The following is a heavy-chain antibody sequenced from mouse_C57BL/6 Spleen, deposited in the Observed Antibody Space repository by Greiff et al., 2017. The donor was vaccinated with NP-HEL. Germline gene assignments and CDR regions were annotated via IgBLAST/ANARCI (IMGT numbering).Heavy chain of an antibody. J-gene: IGHJ1*03. D-gene: IGHD1-1*01. V-gene: IGHV1-50*01. CDR3: ARWSYYGSSRYFDV. Sequence: VQLQQPGAELVKPGASVKLSCKASGYTFTSYWMQWVKQRPGQGLEWIGEIDPYDSYTNYNQKFKGKATLTVDTSSSTAYMHLSSLTSEDSAVYYCARWSYYGSSRYFDVWGTGTTVTVSS. CDR2: IDPYDSYT. CDR1: GYTFTSYW.